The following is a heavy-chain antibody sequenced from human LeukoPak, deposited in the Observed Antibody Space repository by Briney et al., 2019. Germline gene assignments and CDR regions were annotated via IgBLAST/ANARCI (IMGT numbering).Heavy chain of an antibody. CDR1: GFTFSSYW. CDR3: ARARGEYYYDSSGYYSN. V-gene: IGHV3-7*01. J-gene: IGHJ4*02. CDR2: IKQDGSEK. Sequence: GGSLRLSCAASGFTFSSYWMSWVRQAPGKGLEWVANIKQDGSEKYYVDSVKGRFTICRDNAKNSLYLQMNSLRAEDTAVYYCARARGEYYYDSSGYYSNWGQGTLVTVSS. D-gene: IGHD3-22*01.